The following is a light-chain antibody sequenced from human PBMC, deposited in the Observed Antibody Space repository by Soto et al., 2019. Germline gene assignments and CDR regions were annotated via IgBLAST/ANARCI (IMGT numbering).Light chain of an antibody. Sequence: QSVLTQPPSASASLGASVTLTCTLSSGYSNYKVDWYQQRPGKGPRFVMRVGTGGIVGSKGDGIPDRFSVLGSGLNRYLTIKNIQEEDESDYHCGADHGSGSYFVFGGWTKLTVL. CDR1: SGYSNYK. V-gene: IGLV9-49*01. CDR2: VGTGGIVG. J-gene: IGLJ2*01. CDR3: GADHGSGSYFV.